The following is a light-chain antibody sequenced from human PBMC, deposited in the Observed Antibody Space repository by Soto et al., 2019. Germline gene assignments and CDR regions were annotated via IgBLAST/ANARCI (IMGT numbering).Light chain of an antibody. CDR1: SSDVGGYNY. J-gene: IGLJ2*01. Sequence: QSVLTQPASVSGSPGQSITISCTGTSSDVGGYNYVSWYQQYPGKAPKVMIYEVTNRPSGVSNRFSGSKSGNTASLTISGLQAEDEGDYYCSSYTRSNTLVFGGGTKLTVL. CDR3: SSYTRSNTLV. V-gene: IGLV2-14*01. CDR2: EVT.